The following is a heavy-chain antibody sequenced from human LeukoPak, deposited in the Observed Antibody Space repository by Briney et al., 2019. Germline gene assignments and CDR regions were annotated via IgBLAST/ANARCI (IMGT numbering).Heavy chain of an antibody. CDR1: GFTFSSYA. J-gene: IGHJ3*02. Sequence: SGGSLRLSCAASGFTFSSYAMSWVRQAPGKGLEWVSSISSSSSYIYYADSVKGRFTISRDNAKNSLYLQMNSLRAEDTAVYYCAREGPNYYGSGSYFRGDAFDIWGQGTMVTVSS. D-gene: IGHD3-10*01. V-gene: IGHV3-21*01. CDR2: ISSSSSYI. CDR3: AREGPNYYGSGSYFRGDAFDI.